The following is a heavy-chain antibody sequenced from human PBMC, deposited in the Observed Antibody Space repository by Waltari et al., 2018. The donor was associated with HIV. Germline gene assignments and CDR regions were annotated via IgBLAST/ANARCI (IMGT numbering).Heavy chain of an antibody. CDR2: IKSKTDGGTT. CDR1: GFTFSNAW. D-gene: IGHD4-4*01. J-gene: IGHJ6*02. CDR3: TTAYSNYDGMDV. V-gene: IGHV3-15*01. Sequence: EVQLVESGGGLVKPGGSLRLSCAASGFTFSNAWMSWVRQAPGKGLEWVGRIKSKTDGGTTDYAAPVKGRFTISRDDSKNTLYLQMNSLKTEDTAVYYCTTAYSNYDGMDVWGQGTTVTVSS.